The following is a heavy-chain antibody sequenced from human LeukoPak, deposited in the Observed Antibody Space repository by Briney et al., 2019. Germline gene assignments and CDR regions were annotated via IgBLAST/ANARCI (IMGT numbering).Heavy chain of an antibody. J-gene: IGHJ4*02. CDR2: IYSGGDT. V-gene: IGHV3-53*01. CDR1: GFTVSSNY. D-gene: IGHD5-12*01. Sequence: GGSLRLSCAASGFTVSSNYMSWVRQAPGKGLEWVSAIYSGGDTYYADSVKGRFTISRDNSKNTLYLQMNTLRAEDTAVYYCARASGYSGYDPFDYWGQGTLVTVSS. CDR3: ARASGYSGYDPFDY.